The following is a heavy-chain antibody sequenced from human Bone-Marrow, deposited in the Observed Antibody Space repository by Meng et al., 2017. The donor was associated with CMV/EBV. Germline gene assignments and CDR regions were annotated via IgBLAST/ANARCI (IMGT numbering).Heavy chain of an antibody. CDR2: ISAYNGNT. Sequence: DSVKVSCKAAGHTFTSYGISWVRQAPGQGLEWMGWISAYNGNTNYAQKLQGRVTMTTDTSTSTAYMELRSLRSDDTAVYYCARSYCSSTSCYWSDWFDPWGQGTLVTVSS. CDR3: ARSYCSSTSCYWSDWFDP. V-gene: IGHV1-18*01. D-gene: IGHD2-2*01. CDR1: GHTFTSYG. J-gene: IGHJ5*02.